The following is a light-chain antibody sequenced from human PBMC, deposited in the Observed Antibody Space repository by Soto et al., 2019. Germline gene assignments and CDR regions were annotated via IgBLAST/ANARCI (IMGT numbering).Light chain of an antibody. CDR3: QQYDSLPLT. J-gene: IGKJ5*01. CDR2: DAS. CDR1: QDISNS. Sequence: DIQMTQSPSSLSASVGDRVTITCQASQDISNSLNWYQQKPGKAPKFLIYDASTLEKGVPSRFSGSGSGTDFTFTISSLQPEDIATYYCQQYDSLPLTFGQGTRLESK. V-gene: IGKV1-33*01.